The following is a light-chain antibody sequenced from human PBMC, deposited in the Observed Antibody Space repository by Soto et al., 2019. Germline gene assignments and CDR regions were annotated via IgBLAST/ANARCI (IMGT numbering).Light chain of an antibody. CDR2: KAS. J-gene: IGKJ2*01. V-gene: IGKV1-5*03. CDR1: QDVSQW. CDR3: QQYSSDLNT. Sequence: DIHMTQSPSTLSASVGDRITITCRASQDVSQWLAWYQHKPGKAPKLLIYKASTLESGVSSRFSGRGSGTEFTLTIRDLQPYDFATYYCQQYSSDLNTFGQGTKLEIK.